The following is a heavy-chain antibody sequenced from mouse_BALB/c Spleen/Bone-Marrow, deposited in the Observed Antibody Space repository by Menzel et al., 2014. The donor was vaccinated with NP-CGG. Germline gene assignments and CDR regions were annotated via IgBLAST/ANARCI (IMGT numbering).Heavy chain of an antibody. Sequence: QVQLQQSGAELVKPGASVKLSCKASGYSFTRYYMYWVKQRPGQGLEWIGEINPSNGGTNFNEKFKSKSTLTVDKSSSTAYMQLSSLTSDDSAVYYCTRSNYGYWYFDVWGAGTTVTVSS. CDR2: INPSNGGT. CDR1: GYSFTRYY. CDR3: TRSNYGYWYFDV. D-gene: IGHD1-1*01. V-gene: IGHV1S81*02. J-gene: IGHJ1*01.